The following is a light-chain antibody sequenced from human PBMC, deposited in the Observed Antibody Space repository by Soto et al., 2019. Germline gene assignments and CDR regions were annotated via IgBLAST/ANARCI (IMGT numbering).Light chain of an antibody. Sequence: DIQLTQSPSFLSASVGDRVTVTCRASQGISSYLAWYQQKPGKAPQLLIYAASTLKSGVPSRFSGSGSGTEFTLTISSLQPEDFATYYCQQLNTYPLTFGGGTKVDIK. J-gene: IGKJ4*01. V-gene: IGKV1-9*01. CDR2: AAS. CDR3: QQLNTYPLT. CDR1: QGISSY.